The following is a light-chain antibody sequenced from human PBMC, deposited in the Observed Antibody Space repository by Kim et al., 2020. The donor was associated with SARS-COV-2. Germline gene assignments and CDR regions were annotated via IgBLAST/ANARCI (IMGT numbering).Light chain of an antibody. V-gene: IGKV1-39*01. Sequence: GDRVTITCRASRSIGRYLSWYQQKPGKAPKVLIYAASSLQSGVPSRFSGSGSGTDFTLTISSLLPEDFATYYCQQSYSSPITFGQGTRLEIK. CDR1: RSIGRY. J-gene: IGKJ5*01. CDR2: AAS. CDR3: QQSYSSPIT.